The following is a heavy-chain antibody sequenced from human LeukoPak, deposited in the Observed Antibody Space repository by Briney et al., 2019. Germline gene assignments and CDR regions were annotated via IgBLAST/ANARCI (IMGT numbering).Heavy chain of an antibody. CDR2: ISTYNAYT. CDR1: GYTFTNYG. CDR3: AQDIAWGAFEH. D-gene: IGHD7-27*01. Sequence: GASVKVSCKASGYTFTNYGITWVRQAPGQGLEWMGWISTYNAYTNYAQKFQGRVTMTTDTSTSTAYMELRSLRSDDTALYYCAQDIAWGAFEHWGQGTLVTVSS. V-gene: IGHV1-18*01. J-gene: IGHJ4*02.